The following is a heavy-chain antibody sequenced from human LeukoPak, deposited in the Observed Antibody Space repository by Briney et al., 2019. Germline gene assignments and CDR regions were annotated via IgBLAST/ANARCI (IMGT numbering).Heavy chain of an antibody. D-gene: IGHD1-26*01. Sequence: PGGSLRLSCAASGFTFSSYWMHWVRQAPGKGLVWVSRVHSDGNRKIYADSVKGRFTISRDNAKNTLYLQMNSLRAEDTAVYYCAKHSGSYYVSAFDIWGQGTMVTVSS. CDR1: GFTFSSYW. V-gene: IGHV3-74*01. CDR3: AKHSGSYYVSAFDI. J-gene: IGHJ3*02. CDR2: VHSDGNRK.